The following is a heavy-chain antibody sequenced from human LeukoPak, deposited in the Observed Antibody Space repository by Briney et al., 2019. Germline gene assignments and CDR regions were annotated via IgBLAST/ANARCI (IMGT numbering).Heavy chain of an antibody. CDR3: TGRYCSSTSCRGWFDP. CDR1: GGTFSSYA. J-gene: IGHJ5*02. CDR2: IIPIFGTA. Sequence: SVKVSCKASGGTFSSYAISWVRQAPGQGLEWMGGIIPIFGTANYAQKFQGRVTITADESTSTAYMELSSLRSEDTAVYYCTGRYCSSTSCRGWFDPWGQGTLVTVSS. D-gene: IGHD2-2*01. V-gene: IGHV1-69*13.